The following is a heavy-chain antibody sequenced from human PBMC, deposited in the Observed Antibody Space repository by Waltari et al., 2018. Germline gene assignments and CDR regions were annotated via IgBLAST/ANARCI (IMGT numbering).Heavy chain of an antibody. V-gene: IGHV4-34*01. CDR2: INQSGGT. J-gene: IGHJ4*02. CDR3: VRSRSGSYLFAY. CDR1: GGSFSGYS. Sequence: QVHLQQWGAGLVKPSETLSLTCAVYGGSFSGYSWSWIRQPPGKGLEWIGEINQSGGTNYNPSLKSRVTISLDTSKNQFSLKLTAVTAADTAVYYCVRSRSGSYLFAYWGQGTLVTVSS. D-gene: IGHD1-26*01.